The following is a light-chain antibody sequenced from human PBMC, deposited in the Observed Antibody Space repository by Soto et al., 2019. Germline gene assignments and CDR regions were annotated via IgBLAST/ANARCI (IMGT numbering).Light chain of an antibody. CDR3: QQVNQYPPT. V-gene: IGKV1-9*01. CDR1: QAINYY. Sequence: DIQITQYQSSLAAYVGDRVTMACRASQAINYYLAWYQQNPGKAPKLLIYATSTLESGVPARFSGSGSGTDFTLTISGLQPEDFAIYYCQQVNQYPPTFGQGTRLESK. J-gene: IGKJ5*01. CDR2: ATS.